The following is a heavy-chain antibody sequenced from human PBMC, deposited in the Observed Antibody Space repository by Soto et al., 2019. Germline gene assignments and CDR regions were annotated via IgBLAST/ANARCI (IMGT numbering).Heavy chain of an antibody. Sequence: QVQLVESGGGVVQPGRSLRLSCAASGFTFSSYGMHWVRQAPGKGLEWVAVIWYDGSNKYYADSVKGRFTISRDNSKNTLYLQMNSLRAEDTAMYYCARDWLYCSGGSCYSGYYGMDVWGQGTTVTVSS. J-gene: IGHJ6*02. V-gene: IGHV3-33*01. CDR1: GFTFSSYG. CDR3: ARDWLYCSGGSCYSGYYGMDV. CDR2: IWYDGSNK. D-gene: IGHD2-15*01.